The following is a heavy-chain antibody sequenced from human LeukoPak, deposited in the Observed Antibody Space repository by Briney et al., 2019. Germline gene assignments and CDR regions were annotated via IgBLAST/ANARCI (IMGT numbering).Heavy chain of an antibody. CDR1: GGSFSGYY. Sequence: SETLSLTCAVYGGSFSGYYWSWIRQPPGKGLEWIGEINHSGSTNYNPSLKSRLTISVDTSKYHFSLKLSAVTAADTAVYYCATRTPSGCYFDYWGQGTLVTVSS. V-gene: IGHV4-34*01. J-gene: IGHJ4*02. D-gene: IGHD6-19*01. CDR3: ATRTPSGCYFDY. CDR2: INHSGST.